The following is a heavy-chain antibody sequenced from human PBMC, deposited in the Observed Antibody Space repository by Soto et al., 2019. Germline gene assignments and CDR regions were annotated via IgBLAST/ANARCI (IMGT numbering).Heavy chain of an antibody. CDR2: IDPSDSYT. CDR1: GYSFSSYW. J-gene: IGHJ6*02. V-gene: IGHV5-10-1*01. D-gene: IGHD2-2*01. CDR3: ARYGYCSSTSCYPTGQYYYYGMDV. Sequence: LKISCKGFGYSFSSYWISWVRQMPGKGLEWMGRIDPSDSYTNYSPSFQGHVTISADKSISTAYLQWSSLKASDTALYYCARYGYCSSTSCYPTGQYYYYGMDVWGQGTTVTVSS.